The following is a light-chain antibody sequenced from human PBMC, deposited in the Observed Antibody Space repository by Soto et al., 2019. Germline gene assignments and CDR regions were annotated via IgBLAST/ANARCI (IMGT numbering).Light chain of an antibody. CDR3: QQYGSSPLT. CDR2: GAS. CDR1: QSVSSSY. J-gene: IGKJ4*01. V-gene: IGKV3-20*01. Sequence: NVLTQSPGTLSLSQGERATLSCRASQSVSSSYLAWYQQKPGQAPRLLIYGASSRATGIPDRFSGSGSGTDFTLTISRLEPEDFAVYYCQQYGSSPLTFGGGTKVDIK.